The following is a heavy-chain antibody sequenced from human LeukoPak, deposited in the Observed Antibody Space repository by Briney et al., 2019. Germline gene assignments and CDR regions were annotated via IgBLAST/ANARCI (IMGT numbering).Heavy chain of an antibody. V-gene: IGHV1-46*01. CDR1: GYTFTSYY. Sequence: ASVKVSCKASGYTFTSYYMHWVRQAPGQGLEWMGIINPSSGSTSYAQKFQGRVTMTRDTSTSTVYMELSSLRSEDTAVYYCARDLAAAGTNHDAFDIWGQGTMVTVSS. CDR2: INPSSGST. CDR3: ARDLAAAGTNHDAFDI. D-gene: IGHD6-13*01. J-gene: IGHJ3*02.